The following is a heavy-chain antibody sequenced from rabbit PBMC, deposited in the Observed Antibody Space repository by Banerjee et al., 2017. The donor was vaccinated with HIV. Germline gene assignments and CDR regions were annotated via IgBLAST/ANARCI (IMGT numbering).Heavy chain of an antibody. J-gene: IGHJ6*01. CDR3: ARGIAYGYAGDSYPPYGMDL. Sequence: QEQLEESGGGLVKPEGSLTLTCKASGVSFNDKDVMCWVRQAPGKGLEWITCINMVTGKSVYASWAKGRFIMSRTSSTTVTLQMTSLTAADTATCFCARGIAYGYAGDSYPPYGMDLWGPGTLVTVS. V-gene: IGHV1S45*01. CDR1: GVSFNDKDV. CDR2: INMVTGKS. D-gene: IGHD6-1*01.